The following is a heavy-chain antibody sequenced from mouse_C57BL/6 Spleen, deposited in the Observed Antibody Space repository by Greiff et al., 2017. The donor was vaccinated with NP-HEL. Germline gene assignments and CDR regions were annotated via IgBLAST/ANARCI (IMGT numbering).Heavy chain of an antibody. CDR3: AGRIYYGSRYAGYFDY. V-gene: IGHV1-54*01. J-gene: IGHJ2*01. Sequence: QVQLQQSGAELVRPGTSVKVSCKASGYAFTNYLIEWVKQRPGQGLEWIGVINPGSGGTNYNEKFKGKATLTADKSSSTAYMQLSSLTSEDSAVYFCAGRIYYGSRYAGYFDYWGKGTTLTVSS. CDR2: INPGSGGT. CDR1: GYAFTNYL. D-gene: IGHD1-1*01.